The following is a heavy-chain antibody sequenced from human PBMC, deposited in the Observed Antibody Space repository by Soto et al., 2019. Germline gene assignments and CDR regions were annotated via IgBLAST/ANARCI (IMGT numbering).Heavy chain of an antibody. CDR2: IYYSGST. Sequence: SETLSLTCTVSGGSISSGDYYWNWIRQPPGKGLEWIGYIYYSGSTYYNPSLKSRVTISVDTSKNQFSLKLSSVTAADTAVYYCASQPGIAAAGRDYYFDYWGQGTLVTVS. V-gene: IGHV4-30-4*01. CDR1: GGSISSGDYY. D-gene: IGHD6-13*01. J-gene: IGHJ4*02. CDR3: ASQPGIAAAGRDYYFDY.